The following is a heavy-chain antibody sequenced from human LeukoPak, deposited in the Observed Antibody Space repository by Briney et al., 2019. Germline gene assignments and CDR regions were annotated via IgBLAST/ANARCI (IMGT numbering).Heavy chain of an antibody. V-gene: IGHV3-48*01. J-gene: IGHJ4*02. CDR3: TTLVVAATTSFDY. Sequence: GGSLRLSCVDSGLSLSTSGINWVRQAPGKGLEWISYISIRGRPIYYADSVKGRFTISRDNTKNSLYLQMNSLRAEDTAVYYCTTLVVAATTSFDYWGQGTLVTVSS. CDR2: ISIRGRPI. CDR1: GLSLSTSG. D-gene: IGHD2-15*01.